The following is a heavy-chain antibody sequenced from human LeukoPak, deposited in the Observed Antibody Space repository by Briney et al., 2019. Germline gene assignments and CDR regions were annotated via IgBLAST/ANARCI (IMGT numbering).Heavy chain of an antibody. J-gene: IGHJ4*02. CDR2: IRSKANSYAT. CDR1: GFTFSGSA. D-gene: IGHD4-23*01. CDR3: TRRGGNPIDY. V-gene: IGHV3-73*01. Sequence: GGSLKLSCAASGFTFSGSAMHWVRQASGKGLEWVGRIRSKANSYATAYAASVKGRFTISRDDSKNTAYLQMNSLKTEDTAVYYCTRRGGNPIDYWGQGTLVTVSS.